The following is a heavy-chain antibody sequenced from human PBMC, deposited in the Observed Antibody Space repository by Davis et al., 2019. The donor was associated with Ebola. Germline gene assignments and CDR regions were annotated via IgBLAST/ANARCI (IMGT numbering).Heavy chain of an antibody. J-gene: IGHJ6*02. D-gene: IGHD6-19*01. Sequence: PSETLSLTCTVSGGSINSYYWSWIRQPPGKGLEWIGEINHSGSTNYNPSLKSRVTISVDTSKNQFSLKLSSVTAADTAVYYCARATGVAGTIGYYYYGMDVWGQGTTVTVSS. CDR3: ARATGVAGTIGYYYYGMDV. V-gene: IGHV4-34*01. CDR2: INHSGST. CDR1: GGSINSYY.